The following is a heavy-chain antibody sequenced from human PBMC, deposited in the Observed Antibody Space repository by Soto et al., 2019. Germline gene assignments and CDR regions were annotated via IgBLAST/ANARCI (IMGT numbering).Heavy chain of an antibody. D-gene: IGHD2-15*01. CDR3: ARGQEVGAHFFDS. V-gene: IGHV3-13*01. CDR2: IGTAGDT. CDR1: GFTFSGFD. Sequence: EVQLVESGGNLVQPGGSLRLSCEASGFTFSGFDMHWVRQPTGKGLEWVSTIGTAGDTYYAVSVKGRSTISRDNAKNSLSLQMNSLRAGDTAVYFCARGQEVGAHFFDSWGQGTQVTVSS. J-gene: IGHJ4*02.